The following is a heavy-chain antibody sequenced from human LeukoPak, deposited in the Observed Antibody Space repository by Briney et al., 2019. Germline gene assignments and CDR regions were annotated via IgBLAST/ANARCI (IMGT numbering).Heavy chain of an antibody. CDR3: ARTVYYGDKDWFDP. CDR1: GFTVSSNY. Sequence: GGSLRLSCAASGFTVSSNYMSWVRQAPGKGLEWASIIYSGGRTYYADSVKGRFTISRDNSNNTLYLQMNSLRAEDTAVYYCARTVYYGDKDWFDPWGQGTLVTVSS. V-gene: IGHV3-53*01. J-gene: IGHJ5*02. D-gene: IGHD4-17*01. CDR2: IYSGGRT.